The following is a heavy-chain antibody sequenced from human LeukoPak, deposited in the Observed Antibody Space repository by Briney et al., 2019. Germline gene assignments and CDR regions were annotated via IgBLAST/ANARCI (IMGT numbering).Heavy chain of an antibody. CDR2: ISSNGIST. V-gene: IGHV3-64*01. CDR3: ARGTGNWNDALFDY. Sequence: GVSLRLSCAASGFTFSTYAMHWVRQAPGKGLEYVSSISSNGISTYYANSVKGRFTISRDNSKNALYLQMGSLRAEDMAVYYCARGTGNWNDALFDYWGQGTLVTVSS. D-gene: IGHD1-1*01. J-gene: IGHJ4*02. CDR1: GFTFSTYA.